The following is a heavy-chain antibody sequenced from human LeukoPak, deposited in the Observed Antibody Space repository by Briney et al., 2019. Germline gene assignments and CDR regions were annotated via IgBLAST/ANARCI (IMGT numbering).Heavy chain of an antibody. CDR3: ARDRGGKDY. CDR1: GFTFSNYA. D-gene: IGHD3-16*01. V-gene: IGHV3-7*04. Sequence: PGGSLRLSCAASGFTFSNYAMTWVRQAPGKGLEWVANIRDDGNERHYVDSVKGRFTISRDNAKNSLYLQMNSLRVEDTSIYYCARDRGGKDYWGQGTLVTVSS. CDR2: IRDDGNER. J-gene: IGHJ4*02.